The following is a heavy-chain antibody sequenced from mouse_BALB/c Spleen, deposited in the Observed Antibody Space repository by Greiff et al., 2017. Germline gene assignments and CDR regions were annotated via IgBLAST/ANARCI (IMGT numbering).Heavy chain of an antibody. V-gene: IGHV1-14*01. CDR3: ARDYYGSSYVGWYFDV. CDR2: INPYNDGT. J-gene: IGHJ1*01. Sequence: VQLQQSGPELVKPGASVKMSCKASGYTFTSYVMHWVKQKPGQGLEWIGYINPYNDGTKYNEKFKGKATLTSDKSSSTAYMELSSLTSEDSAVYYGARDYYGSSYVGWYFDVWGAGTTVTVSS. D-gene: IGHD1-1*01. CDR1: GYTFTSYV.